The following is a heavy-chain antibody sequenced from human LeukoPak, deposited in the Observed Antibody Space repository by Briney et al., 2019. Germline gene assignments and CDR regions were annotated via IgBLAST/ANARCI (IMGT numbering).Heavy chain of an antibody. J-gene: IGHJ4*02. CDR2: ISYDGSNK. CDR1: GFTFSSYA. Sequence: PGGSLRLSCAASGFTFSSYAMHWVRQAPGKGLEWVAVISYDGSNKYYADSVKGRFTISRDNSKNTLYLQMNSLRAEDTAVYYCASLDYGDYTENFDYWGQGTLVTVSS. D-gene: IGHD4-17*01. CDR3: ASLDYGDYTENFDY. V-gene: IGHV3-30-3*01.